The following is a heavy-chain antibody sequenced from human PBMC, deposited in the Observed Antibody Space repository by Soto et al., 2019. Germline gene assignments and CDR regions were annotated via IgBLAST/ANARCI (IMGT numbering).Heavy chain of an antibody. CDR1: GGSISSGGYY. CDR2: IYYSGST. CDR3: ARDLPMTTVTTRGAFDI. Sequence: QVQLQESGPGLVKPSQTLSLTCTVSGGSISSGGYYWSWIRQHPGKGLEWIGYIYYSGSTYYNPSLKSRVTRSGDTSKNRFSLKLSSVTAADTAVYYCARDLPMTTVTTRGAFDICGQGKMVTASS. V-gene: IGHV4-31*03. D-gene: IGHD4-17*01. J-gene: IGHJ3*02.